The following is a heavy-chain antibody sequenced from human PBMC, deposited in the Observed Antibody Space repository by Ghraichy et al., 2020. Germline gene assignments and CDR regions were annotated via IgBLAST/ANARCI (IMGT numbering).Heavy chain of an antibody. D-gene: IGHD4-23*01. CDR1: GFTFSSYV. Sequence: GGSLRHSCAASGFTFSSYVMHWVRQAPGKGLEWVAVISYDGSNKYYADSVKGRFTISRDNSKNTLYLQMNSLRAEDTAVYYCAKDQFTVVTLDYFDYWGQGTLVTVSS. CDR3: AKDQFTVVTLDYFDY. J-gene: IGHJ4*02. CDR2: ISYDGSNK. V-gene: IGHV3-30*18.